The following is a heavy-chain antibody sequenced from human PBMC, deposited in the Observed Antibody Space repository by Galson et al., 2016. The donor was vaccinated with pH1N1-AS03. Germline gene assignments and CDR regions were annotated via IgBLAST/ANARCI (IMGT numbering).Heavy chain of an antibody. CDR3: GSSPHYFDY. J-gene: IGHJ4*02. CDR1: GFIFTNYW. CDR2: ISSSGATT. V-gene: IGHV3-48*03. Sequence: SLRLSCAASGFIFTNYWMAWVRQAPGKGLEWVSYISSSGATTYYADSVKGRFTISRDNAKNSLYLQMNSLRAEDTAVYYCGSSPHYFDYWGQGTLVTVSS.